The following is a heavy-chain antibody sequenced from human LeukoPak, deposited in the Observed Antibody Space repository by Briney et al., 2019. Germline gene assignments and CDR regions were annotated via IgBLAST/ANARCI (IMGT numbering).Heavy chain of an antibody. Sequence: GASVKVSCKASGYTFTGYYMHWVRQAPGQGLEWMGWINPNSGGTNYAQKFQGRVTMTRDTSISTAYMELSRLRSDDTAVYYCARVIVDYGDYESDYWGQGTLVTVSS. J-gene: IGHJ4*02. D-gene: IGHD4-17*01. V-gene: IGHV1-2*02. CDR2: INPNSGGT. CDR3: ARVIVDYGDYESDY. CDR1: GYTFTGYY.